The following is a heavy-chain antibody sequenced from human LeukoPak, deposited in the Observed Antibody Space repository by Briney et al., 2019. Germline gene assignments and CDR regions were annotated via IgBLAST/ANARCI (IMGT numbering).Heavy chain of an antibody. V-gene: IGHV4-59*01. D-gene: IGHD3-16*02. CDR1: GGSISTYY. CDR3: TRVSIHGYSDY. J-gene: IGHJ4*02. Sequence: SETLSLTCTVSGGSISTYYWSWIRQPPGKGLEWMGYIFYSGSTKYNPSLKSRVSISVDMSRSQFSLKLNSVTAADTAMYYCTRVSIHGYSDYWGQGTLVTVSS. CDR2: IFYSGST.